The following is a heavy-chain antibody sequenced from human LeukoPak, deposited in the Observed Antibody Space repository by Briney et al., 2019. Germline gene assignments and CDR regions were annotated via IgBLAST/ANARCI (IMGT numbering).Heavy chain of an antibody. CDR2: ISYDGSNK. CDR3: TTEHDSSTSYDY. J-gene: IGHJ4*02. V-gene: IGHV3-30-3*01. Sequence: GGSLRLSCAASGFTFSSYAMHWVRQAPGKGLEWVAVISYDGSNKYYADSVKGRFTISRDNSKNTLYLQMNSLKTEDTAVYYCTTEHDSSTSYDYWGQGTLVTVSS. D-gene: IGHD1-14*01. CDR1: GFTFSSYA.